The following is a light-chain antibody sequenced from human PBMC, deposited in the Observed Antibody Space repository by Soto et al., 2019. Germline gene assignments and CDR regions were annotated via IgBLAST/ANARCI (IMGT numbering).Light chain of an antibody. CDR1: QGIRNK. Sequence: DIQMTQSPSSLSASVGDRVTITCRASQGIRNKVGWYQQYPGKAPKRLIYTASSVERGVPSRFSGSGSGTEFTLTISSLQPEDFATYYCQQHNSYPLTFGQGTKVEIK. CDR2: TAS. V-gene: IGKV1-17*01. CDR3: QQHNSYPLT. J-gene: IGKJ1*01.